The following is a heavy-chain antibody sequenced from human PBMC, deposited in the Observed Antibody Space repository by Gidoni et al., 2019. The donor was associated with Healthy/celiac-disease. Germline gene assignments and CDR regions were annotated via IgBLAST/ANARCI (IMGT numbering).Heavy chain of an antibody. D-gene: IGHD4-17*01. CDR1: GGNFSSYA. J-gene: IGHJ4*02. CDR2: IIPIFGTA. CDR3: ARRADYGDYYFDY. V-gene: IGHV1-69*01. Sequence: QVQRVQSGADVQKPGSSVKVSCKASGGNFSSYAISWVRQAPGQGLEWMGGIIPIFGTANYAQKFQGRVTITADESTSTAYMELSSLRSEDTAVYYCARRADYGDYYFDYWGQGTLVTVSS.